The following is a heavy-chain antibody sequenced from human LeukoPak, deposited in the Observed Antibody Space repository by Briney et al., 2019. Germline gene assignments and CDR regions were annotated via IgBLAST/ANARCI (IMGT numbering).Heavy chain of an antibody. CDR3: ARYIHAAAGFDY. J-gene: IGHJ4*02. D-gene: IGHD6-13*01. CDR1: VYTFTGYY. V-gene: IGHV1-2*02. Sequence: ASVKVSCKASVYTFTGYYMHWVRQAPGQGLEWMGWINPNSGGTNYAQKFQGRVTMTWDTSISTAYMELSRLGSDDTAVYYCARYIHAAAGFDYWGQGTLVTVSS. CDR2: INPNSGGT.